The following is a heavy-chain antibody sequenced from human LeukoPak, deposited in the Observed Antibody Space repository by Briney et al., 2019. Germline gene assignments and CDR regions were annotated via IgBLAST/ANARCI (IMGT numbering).Heavy chain of an antibody. J-gene: IGHJ5*02. CDR1: GYSFTSYW. CDR2: IYPGDSDI. Sequence: GESLKISCKGSGYSFTSYWIGWVRQMPGRGLEWMGIIYPGDSDIRYSPSFQGHITISADKSISTAYLQWSSLKASDTAMYYCARLEYSSGWWGASEPRKNWFDPWGQGTLVTVSS. V-gene: IGHV5-51*01. CDR3: ARLEYSSGWWGASEPRKNWFDP. D-gene: IGHD6-19*01.